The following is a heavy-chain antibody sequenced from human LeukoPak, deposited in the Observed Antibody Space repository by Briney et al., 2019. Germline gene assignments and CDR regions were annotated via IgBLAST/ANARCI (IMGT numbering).Heavy chain of an antibody. CDR2: ISSSSSYI. Sequence: GGSLRLSCAASGVTFSSYSMYWVRQAPGKGLEWVSSISSSSSYIYYADSVKGRFTISRDNAKNSLYLQMNSLRAEDTAVYYCARTVVVITRFDYWGQGTLVTVSS. CDR1: GVTFSSYS. V-gene: IGHV3-21*01. J-gene: IGHJ4*02. D-gene: IGHD2-21*01. CDR3: ARTVVVITRFDY.